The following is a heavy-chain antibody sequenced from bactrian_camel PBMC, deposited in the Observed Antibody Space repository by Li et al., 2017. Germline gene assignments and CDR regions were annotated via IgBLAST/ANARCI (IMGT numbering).Heavy chain of an antibody. D-gene: IGHD1*01. CDR2: LNTNGRTT. CDR3: AADRRCRSLGIFTPFGG. J-gene: IGHJ6*01. Sequence: HVQLVESGGGSVQAGGSLVLSCAASGDAFNNNCIGWFRQAPGQDRQGVASLNTNGRTTYYADSVKGRFTISKDVAKNTLHLQLNNLKPEDTAMYICAADRRCRSLGIFTPFGGWGQGTQVTVS. CDR1: GDAFNNNC. V-gene: IGHV3S1*01.